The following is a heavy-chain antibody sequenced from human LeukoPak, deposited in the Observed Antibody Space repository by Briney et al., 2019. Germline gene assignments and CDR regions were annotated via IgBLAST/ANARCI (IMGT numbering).Heavy chain of an antibody. Sequence: GASVKVSCKASGYTFTGYYMHWVRQAPGQGLEWMGWINPNSGGTNYAQKFQGWVTMTRDTSISTAYMELSRLRSDDTAVYYCARGQQLPNWGDWFDPWGQGTLVTVSS. V-gene: IGHV1-2*04. CDR2: INPNSGGT. D-gene: IGHD6-13*01. CDR3: ARGQQLPNWGDWFDP. CDR1: GYTFTGYY. J-gene: IGHJ5*02.